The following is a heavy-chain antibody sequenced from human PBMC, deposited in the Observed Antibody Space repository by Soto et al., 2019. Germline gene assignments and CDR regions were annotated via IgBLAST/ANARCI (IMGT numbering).Heavy chain of an antibody. J-gene: IGHJ6*03. CDR1: GGSISSSSYY. CDR2: IYYSGST. D-gene: IGHD2-2*01. V-gene: IGHV4-39*01. CDR3: ARVLGVVVPAAMVSYYYYMDV. Sequence: SETLSLTCTVSGGSISSSSYYWGWIRQPPGKGLEWIGSIYYSGSTYYNPSLKSRVTISVDTSKNQFSLKLSSVTAADTAVYYCARVLGVVVPAAMVSYYYYMDVWGKGTTVTVSS.